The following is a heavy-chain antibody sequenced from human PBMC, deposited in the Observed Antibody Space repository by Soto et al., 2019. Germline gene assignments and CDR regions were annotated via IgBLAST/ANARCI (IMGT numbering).Heavy chain of an antibody. J-gene: IGHJ4*02. Sequence: RLSCEASGFTFSKFDMRWVRQPTGKGLEWVSTIGISGDTYYAVSVKGRFTISRDNAKNSLSLQMNSLRAGDTALYFCARGQEVGAHFFDSWGQGTQVTVSS. CDR1: GFTFSKFD. D-gene: IGHD2-15*01. CDR3: ARGQEVGAHFFDS. CDR2: IGISGDT. V-gene: IGHV3-13*04.